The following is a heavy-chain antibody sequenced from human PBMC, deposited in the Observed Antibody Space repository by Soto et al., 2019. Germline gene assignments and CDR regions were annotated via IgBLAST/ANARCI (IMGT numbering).Heavy chain of an antibody. Sequence: SLRLSCAASGFTFSSYAMSWFRQAPGKGLEWVSAISGSGGSTYYADSVKGRFTISRDNSKNTLYLQMNSLRAEDTAVYYCARGSRWTPFDYWGQGTLVTVSS. CDR2: ISGSGGST. D-gene: IGHD1-1*01. V-gene: IGHV3-23*01. CDR1: GFTFSSYA. CDR3: ARGSRWTPFDY. J-gene: IGHJ4*02.